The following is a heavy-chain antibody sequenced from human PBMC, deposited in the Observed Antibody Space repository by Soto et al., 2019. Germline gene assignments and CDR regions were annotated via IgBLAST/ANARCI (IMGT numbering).Heavy chain of an antibody. D-gene: IGHD3-22*01. V-gene: IGHV3-30*18. Sequence: GGSLRLSCAASGFTFSSYGMHWVRQAPGKGLEWVAVISYDGSNKYYADSVKGRFTISRDNSKNTLYLQMNSLRAEDTAVYYCAKDGVVVTSTPPYGDFDYWGQGTLVTV. CDR3: AKDGVVVTSTPPYGDFDY. J-gene: IGHJ4*02. CDR1: GFTFSSYG. CDR2: ISYDGSNK.